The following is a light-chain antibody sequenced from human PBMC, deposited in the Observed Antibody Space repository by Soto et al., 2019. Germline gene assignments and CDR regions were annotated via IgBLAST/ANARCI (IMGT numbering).Light chain of an antibody. Sequence: QSALTQPASVSGSPGQSITISCTGTSSDVGGYNYVSWYQQHPGKAPKLLIYDVSNRPSGVSNLFSGSKSGNTASLTISGLQDEDEADYYCSSYTGSSTLDVFGTGTKVTVL. CDR3: SSYTGSSTLDV. J-gene: IGLJ1*01. CDR1: SSDVGGYNY. V-gene: IGLV2-14*01. CDR2: DVS.